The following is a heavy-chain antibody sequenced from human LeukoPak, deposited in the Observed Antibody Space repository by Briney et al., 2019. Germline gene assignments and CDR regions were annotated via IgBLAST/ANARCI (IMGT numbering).Heavy chain of an antibody. J-gene: IGHJ4*02. CDR3: ARATEFDY. CDR1: GYTFAAYY. Sequence: ASVKVSCKTSGYTFAAYYIHWVRQTPGQGLEWMGWITPNSGGTNYAQKFQGRVTMTRDTSISTAYIELSILRSDDTAVYYCARATEFDYWGQGTLVTVSS. CDR2: ITPNSGGT. V-gene: IGHV1-2*02.